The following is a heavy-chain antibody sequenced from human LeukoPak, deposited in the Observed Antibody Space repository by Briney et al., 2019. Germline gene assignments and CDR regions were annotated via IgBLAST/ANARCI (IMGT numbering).Heavy chain of an antibody. J-gene: IGHJ3*02. Sequence: GASVKVSCKASGYTFTGYYMHWVRQALGQGLEWMGWINPNSGGTNYAQKFQGRVTMTRDTSISTAYMELSSLRSEDTAVYYCARGTYDSSGYQTFDIWGQGTMVTVSS. CDR1: GYTFTGYY. D-gene: IGHD3-22*01. V-gene: IGHV1-2*02. CDR2: INPNSGGT. CDR3: ARGTYDSSGYQTFDI.